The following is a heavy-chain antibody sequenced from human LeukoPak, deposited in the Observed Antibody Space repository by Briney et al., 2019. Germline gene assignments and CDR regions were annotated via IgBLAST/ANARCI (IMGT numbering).Heavy chain of an antibody. CDR2: ISGSGGST. CDR1: GFTFDDYA. J-gene: IGHJ4*02. V-gene: IGHV3-23*01. CDR3: AKLAKYFYGSETFYFFEH. D-gene: IGHD3-10*01. Sequence: GGSLRLSCAASGFTFDDYAMHWVRQAPGKGLEWVSAISGSGGSTYYADSVKGRFTISRDNSKNTLYLQMNSLRAEDTAVYYCAKLAKYFYGSETFYFFEHWGQGTPVTASS.